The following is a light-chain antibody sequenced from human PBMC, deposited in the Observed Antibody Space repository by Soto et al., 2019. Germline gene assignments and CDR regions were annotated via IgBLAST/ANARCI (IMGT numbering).Light chain of an antibody. CDR2: ATS. Sequence: IQLTQSPSSLSASVGDRVTITCRASQDIRNNLNWYQQKPGKAPKVLIYATSNLQSGDPSRFSGSGSGTDYTLTISSLQPEDFATYYCQQSYSTPPTFGQGTRLEIK. CDR1: QDIRNN. J-gene: IGKJ5*01. CDR3: QQSYSTPPT. V-gene: IGKV1-39*01.